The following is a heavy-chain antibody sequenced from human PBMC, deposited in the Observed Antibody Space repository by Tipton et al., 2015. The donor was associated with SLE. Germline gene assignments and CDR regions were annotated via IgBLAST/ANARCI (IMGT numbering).Heavy chain of an antibody. V-gene: IGHV4-59*11. J-gene: IGHJ6*02. Sequence: TLSLTCTVSGGSIRSHYWSWIRQPPGKGLEWIGYIYYSGSTNYNPPLKSRVTISVDTSKNQFSLKLSSVTAADTAVYYCARDLKMSRAAAGIYYYYGMDVWGQGTTVTVSS. CDR1: GGSIRSHY. CDR2: IYYSGST. CDR3: ARDLKMSRAAAGIYYYYGMDV. D-gene: IGHD6-13*01.